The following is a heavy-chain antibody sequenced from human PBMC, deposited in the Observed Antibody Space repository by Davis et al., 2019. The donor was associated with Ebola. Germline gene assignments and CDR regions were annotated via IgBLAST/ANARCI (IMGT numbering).Heavy chain of an antibody. CDR1: GSTFSSYW. D-gene: IGHD1-1*01. Sequence: HTGGSLRPSFPPPGSTFSSYWMSWVRQAPGKGLVWFSGINSDGSSTSYADSVKGRFTISRDNAKNTLYLQMNSLRAEDTAVYYCARRYLGTYYYYGMDVWGKGTTVTVSS. CDR3: ARRYLGTYYYYGMDV. J-gene: IGHJ6*04. V-gene: IGHV3-74*01. CDR2: INSDGSST.